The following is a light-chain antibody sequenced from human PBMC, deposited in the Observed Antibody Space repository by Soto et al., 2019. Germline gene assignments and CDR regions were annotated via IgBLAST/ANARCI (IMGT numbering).Light chain of an antibody. CDR1: QSVSSSF. J-gene: IGKJ3*01. Sequence: EIVLTHSPGTLSLSPGERDTLSCRASQSVSSSFLAWYQQKPGQAPRLLIYGASSRPTGIPDRFSGSGSGTDFTLTISRLEPEDFAVYYCQQYGSSPFTFGPGTKVYIK. V-gene: IGKV3-20*01. CDR2: GAS. CDR3: QQYGSSPFT.